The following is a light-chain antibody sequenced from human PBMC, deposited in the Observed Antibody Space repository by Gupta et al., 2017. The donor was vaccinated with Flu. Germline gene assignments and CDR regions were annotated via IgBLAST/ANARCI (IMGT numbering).Light chain of an antibody. Sequence: QSVLTQPPSASGTPGQRVTISCSGSSSNIGSSYVYWYQQLPGTAPKLLINRNNQRPSGVPDRFSGSKSGTSASLAISGRRSEDEADYYCAAWDDSLSGLFGGGTKLTVL. CDR3: AAWDDSLSGL. J-gene: IGLJ2*01. CDR2: RNN. V-gene: IGLV1-47*01. CDR1: SSNIGSSY.